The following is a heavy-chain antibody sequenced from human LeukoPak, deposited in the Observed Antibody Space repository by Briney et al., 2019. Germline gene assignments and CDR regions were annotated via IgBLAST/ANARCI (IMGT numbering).Heavy chain of an antibody. CDR1: GFTFSSYW. CDR2: IKQDGSEK. J-gene: IGHJ5*02. Sequence: GGSLRLSCAASGFTFSSYWMSWVRQAPGKGLEWVANIKQDGSEKYYVDSVKGRFTISRDNAKNSLYLQMNSLRAEDTAVYYCARDGSYSSGCNWFDPWGQGTLVTVSS. V-gene: IGHV3-7*01. D-gene: IGHD6-25*01. CDR3: ARDGSYSSGCNWFDP.